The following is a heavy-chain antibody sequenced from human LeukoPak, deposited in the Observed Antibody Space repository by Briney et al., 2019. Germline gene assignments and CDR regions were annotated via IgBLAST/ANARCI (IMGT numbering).Heavy chain of an antibody. CDR1: GFPFSSYA. J-gene: IGHJ4*02. CDR2: ISGSAGGT. Sequence: GGSLRLSCSASGFPFSSYAMHWVRQAPGKGLEWVSGISGSAGGTFYSDSVRGRFTISRDSPKNTLYLQMNSLRVEDTAVYYCTKDPLDYWGQGTLVTVSS. V-gene: IGHV3-23*01. CDR3: TKDPLDY.